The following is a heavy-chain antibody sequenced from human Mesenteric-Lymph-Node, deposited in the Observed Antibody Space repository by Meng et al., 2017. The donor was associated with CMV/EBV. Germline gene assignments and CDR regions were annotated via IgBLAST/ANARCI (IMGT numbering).Heavy chain of an antibody. J-gene: IGHJ6*02. V-gene: IGHV1-2*02. CDR1: GYTFTGYY. CDR2: INPNSGGT. Sequence: ASVKVSCKASGYTFTGYYMHWVRQAPGQGLEWMGWINPNSGGTNYAQKFQGRVTMTRDTSISTAYMELSRLRSDDPAVYYCASPGDFWSGPAYYYYGMDVWGQGTTVTVSS. CDR3: ASPGDFWSGPAYYYYGMDV. D-gene: IGHD3-3*01.